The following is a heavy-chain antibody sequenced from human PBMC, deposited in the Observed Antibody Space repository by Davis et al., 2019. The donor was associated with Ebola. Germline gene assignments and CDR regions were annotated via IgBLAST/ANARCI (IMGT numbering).Heavy chain of an antibody. J-gene: IGHJ4*02. CDR3: ARRGRDGYKIFDY. Sequence: MPSEILSLTCTVSGGSISTYYWTWVRQSPGEGLEWIGFIDYSGSTNYNPSLKSRVTMLVDTSKNQFSLRLSSVTAADTAVYYCARRGRDGYKIFDYWGQGALVTVSS. D-gene: IGHD5-24*01. CDR2: IDYSGST. CDR1: GGSISTYY. V-gene: IGHV4-59*08.